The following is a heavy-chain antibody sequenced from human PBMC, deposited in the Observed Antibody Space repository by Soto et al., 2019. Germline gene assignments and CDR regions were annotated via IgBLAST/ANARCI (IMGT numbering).Heavy chain of an antibody. Sequence: QVQLVESGGGVVQPGRSLRLSCAASGFTFSSYGMHWVRQAPGKGLEWVAVISYDGSNKYYADSVKGRFTISRDNSKNTLYLQMNSLRAEDTAVYYCAKDRVPHDYGDYAFDYWGQGTLVTVSS. CDR1: GFTFSSYG. J-gene: IGHJ4*02. CDR2: ISYDGSNK. D-gene: IGHD4-17*01. V-gene: IGHV3-30*18. CDR3: AKDRVPHDYGDYAFDY.